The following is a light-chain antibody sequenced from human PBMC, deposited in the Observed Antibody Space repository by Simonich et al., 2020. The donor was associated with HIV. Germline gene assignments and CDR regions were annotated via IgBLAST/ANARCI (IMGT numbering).Light chain of an antibody. CDR2: GAS. Sequence: DIQMTQSPSSLSASVGDRVTVTCRASQTISNNLNWYQQKPGKAPQLLIYGASIWQSGVPSRFSGIRSGTDFTRAISNLQPEDFATYYCQQSYSTPYTFGQGTKVEIK. V-gene: IGKV1-39*01. CDR3: QQSYSTPYT. CDR1: QTISNN. J-gene: IGKJ2*01.